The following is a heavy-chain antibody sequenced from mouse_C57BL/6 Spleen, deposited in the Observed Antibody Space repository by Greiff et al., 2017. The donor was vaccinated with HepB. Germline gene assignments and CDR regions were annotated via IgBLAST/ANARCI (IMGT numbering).Heavy chain of an antibody. J-gene: IGHJ2*01. CDR1: GYTFTSYW. Sequence: VQLQQPGAELVKPGASVKLSCKASGYTFTSYWMHWVKQRPGQGLEWIGMIHPNSGSTNYNEKFKSKATLTVDKSSSTAYMQLSSLTSEDSAVYYCARSPQLLRYFDYWGQGTTLTVSS. CDR2: IHPNSGST. CDR3: ARSPQLLRYFDY. D-gene: IGHD1-1*01. V-gene: IGHV1-64*01.